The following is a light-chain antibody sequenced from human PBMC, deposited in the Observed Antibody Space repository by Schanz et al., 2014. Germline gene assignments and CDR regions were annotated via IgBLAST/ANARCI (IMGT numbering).Light chain of an antibody. CDR3: QSYDSSLSGWV. CDR1: SSNIGSNT. J-gene: IGLJ3*02. CDR2: STN. V-gene: IGLV1-44*01. Sequence: QSVLTQPPSASGPPGQRVTISCSGSSSNIGSNTVIWYQQLPGTAPKLLIHSTNQRPSGVPDRFSGSKSGTSASLAITGLQAEDEADYYCQSYDSSLSGWVFGGGTKLTVL.